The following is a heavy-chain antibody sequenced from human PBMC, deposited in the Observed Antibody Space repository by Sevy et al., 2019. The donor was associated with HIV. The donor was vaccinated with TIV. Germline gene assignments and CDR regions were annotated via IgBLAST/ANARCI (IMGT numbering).Heavy chain of an antibody. CDR1: GFTFSSYA. V-gene: IGHV3-30-3*01. Sequence: GGSLRLSCAASGFTFSSYAMHWVRQAPGKGLEWVAVISYDGSNKYYADSVKGRFTISRDIAENTLHLQMNSLRAEDTAVYYCARDLEFYDYGAYGPSFMPDYWGQGTLVTVSS. CDR2: ISYDGSNK. CDR3: ARDLEFYDYGAYGPSFMPDY. J-gene: IGHJ4*02. D-gene: IGHD3-16*01.